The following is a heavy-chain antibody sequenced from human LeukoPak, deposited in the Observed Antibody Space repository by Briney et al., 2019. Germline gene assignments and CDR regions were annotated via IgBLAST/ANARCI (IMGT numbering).Heavy chain of an antibody. CDR2: ISSSGSTI. CDR3: ARALNYYDSSLDP. CDR1: GFTFSDYY. Sequence: PGGSLRLSCAASGFTFSDYYMSWIRQAPGKGLEWVSYISSSGSTIYYADSVKGRFTISRDNAKNSLYLQMSSLRAEDTAVYYCARALNYYDSSLDPWGQGTLVTVSS. V-gene: IGHV3-11*01. D-gene: IGHD3-22*01. J-gene: IGHJ5*02.